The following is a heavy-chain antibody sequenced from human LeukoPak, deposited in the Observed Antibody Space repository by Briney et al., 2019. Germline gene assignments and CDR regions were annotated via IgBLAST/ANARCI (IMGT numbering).Heavy chain of an antibody. CDR2: INPSGGST. J-gene: IGHJ4*02. CDR3: ASATDYYDSSGYYYTFDY. V-gene: IGHV1-46*01. D-gene: IGHD3-22*01. Sequence: ASVKVSCKASGYTFTSYYMHWVRQAPGQGLEWMGIINPSGGSTSYAQKFQGRVTMTRDTSTSTVYMELSSLRSEDTAVYYCASATDYYDSSGYYYTFDYWGQGTLVTVSS. CDR1: GYTFTSYY.